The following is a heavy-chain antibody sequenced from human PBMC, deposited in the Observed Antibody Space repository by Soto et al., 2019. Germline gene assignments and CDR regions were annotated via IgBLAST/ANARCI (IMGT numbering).Heavy chain of an antibody. J-gene: IGHJ4*02. Sequence: SQAVSVTCAISGESFSSNGAAWNWIRQSPSRVLEWLGRTYYMSRWYSDYAPSVKSRITVIPDTSQNQFSLQLNSVTPEDTAISYCASDPPGFHSAFDFWGQGTLVTVSS. CDR2: TYYMSRWYS. CDR3: ASDPPGFHSAFDF. V-gene: IGHV6-1*01. D-gene: IGHD4-4*01. CDR1: GESFSSNGAA.